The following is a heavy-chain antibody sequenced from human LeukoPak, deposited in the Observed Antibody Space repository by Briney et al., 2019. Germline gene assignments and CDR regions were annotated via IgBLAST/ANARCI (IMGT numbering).Heavy chain of an antibody. D-gene: IGHD3-10*01. CDR1: GFTFSSYS. CDR3: ARDGRGVDY. J-gene: IGHJ4*02. CDR2: ISYDGRSK. Sequence: GGSLRLSCAASGFTFSSYSIHWVRQPLGKGLEWVALISYDGRSKYYADSVNGRFTISRDNSKETLYLQMDSLRAEDTAVYYCARDGRGVDYWGQGALVTVSS. V-gene: IGHV3-30*04.